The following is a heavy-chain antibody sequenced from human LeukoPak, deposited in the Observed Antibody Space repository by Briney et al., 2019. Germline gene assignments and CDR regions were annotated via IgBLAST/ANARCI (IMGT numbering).Heavy chain of an antibody. CDR3: ARYGYGSSAFDY. CDR1: GGSISSYY. Sequence: KPSETLSLTCTVSGGSISSYYWSWIRQPAGKGLEWIGRLYSSGSTNYNPSLKSRVSMSVDTSKNQFSLKLSSVTVADTAVYFCARYGYGSSAFDYWGQGTLVTVSS. D-gene: IGHD6-13*01. CDR2: LYSSGST. J-gene: IGHJ4*02. V-gene: IGHV4-4*07.